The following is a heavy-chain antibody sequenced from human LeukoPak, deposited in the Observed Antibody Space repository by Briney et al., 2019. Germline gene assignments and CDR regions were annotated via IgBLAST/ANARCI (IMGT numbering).Heavy chain of an antibody. CDR3: ARQTGSGLFILP. CDR2: INHSGST. Sequence: PSETLSLTCTVSGGSISSSSYYWGWIRQPPGKGLEWIGQINHSGSTNYNPSLKSRVTISLDTSKNQFSLKLTSVTAADTAVYYCARQTGSGLFILPGGQGTLVTVSS. CDR1: GGSISSSSYY. J-gene: IGHJ4*02. D-gene: IGHD3-10*01. V-gene: IGHV4-39*01.